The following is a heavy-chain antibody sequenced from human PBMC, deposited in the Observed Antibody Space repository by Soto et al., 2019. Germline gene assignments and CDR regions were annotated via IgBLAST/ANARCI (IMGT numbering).Heavy chain of an antibody. CDR3: GYTYFTGNTFYIPSCKWLAAIPVDTSKNKFTMQLGSVTAPDTPLNACPRGQYGPSPSCYISFDP. Sequence: SETLSLTCTVSGGSISSGDYHWSWIRQPPGKGLEWLGTIYYPGNPFYSRSLKSRATISVDTSRNQFTLQLSFVTPEDTARFLIGYTYFTGNTFYIPSCKWLAAIPVDTSKNKFTMQLGSVTAPDTPLNACPRGQYGPSPSCYISFDPGGRGTLVTVSS. J-gene: IGHJ5*02. CDR1: GGSISSGDYH. D-gene: IGHD2-2*02. CDR2: IYYPGNP. V-gene: IGHV4-30-4*01.